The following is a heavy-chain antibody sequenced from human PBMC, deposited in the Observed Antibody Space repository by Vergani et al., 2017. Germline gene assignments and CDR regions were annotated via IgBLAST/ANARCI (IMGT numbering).Heavy chain of an antibody. CDR3: ARGDYGILTGYRY. V-gene: IGHV1-46*03. CDR1: GYTFGNYY. J-gene: IGHJ4*02. CDR2: INPSGGHT. Sequence: QVQVVQSGAEVKKSGASVKFSCKTSGYTFGNYYMHWVRQAPGQGLEWMGIINPSGGHTNYAQKFQGRVTMTRDTSTSTVYMELSSLRSEDTAIYYCARGDYGILTGYRYWGQGTLVTVSA. D-gene: IGHD3-9*01.